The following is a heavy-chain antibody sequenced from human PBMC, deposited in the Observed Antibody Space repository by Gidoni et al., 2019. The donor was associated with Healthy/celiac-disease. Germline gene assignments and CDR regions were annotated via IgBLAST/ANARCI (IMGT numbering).Heavy chain of an antibody. J-gene: IGHJ4*02. Sequence: EVQLVESGGGLVKPGGSLRLSCAASGFTFSSYSMNWVRQAPGKGLEWVSSISSSSSYIYYADSVKGRFTISRDNAKNSLYLQMNSLRAEDTAVYYCARGTGSSWTVDYWGQGTLVTVSS. D-gene: IGHD6-13*01. CDR3: ARGTGSSWTVDY. CDR1: GFTFSSYS. CDR2: ISSSSSYI. V-gene: IGHV3-21*01.